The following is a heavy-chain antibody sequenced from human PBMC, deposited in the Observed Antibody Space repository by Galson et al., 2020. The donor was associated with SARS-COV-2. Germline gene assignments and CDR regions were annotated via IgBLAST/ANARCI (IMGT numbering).Heavy chain of an antibody. D-gene: IGHD3-9*01. V-gene: IGHV3-33*01. CDR3: ARDQKYYDILTGYLAPMVHNYYYYGMDV. CDR2: IWYDGSNK. Sequence: QLGESLKISCAASGFTFSSYGMHWVRQAPGKGLEWVAVIWYDGSNKYYADSVKGRFTISRDNSKNTLYLQMNSLRAEDTAVYYCARDQKYYDILTGYLAPMVHNYYYYGMDVWGQGTTVTVSS. J-gene: IGHJ6*02. CDR1: GFTFSSYG.